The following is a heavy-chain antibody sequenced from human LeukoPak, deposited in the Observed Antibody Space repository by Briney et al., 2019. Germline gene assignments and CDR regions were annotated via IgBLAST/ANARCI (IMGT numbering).Heavy chain of an antibody. Sequence: GGSLRLSRAASGFTFSSYDMSWVRQAPGKGLEWVSTISGSGGSSYFADSVKGRFTISRDNSKNTLYLQMNSLRAEDTALYYCAKNYDFWSAYLNYWGQGTLVTVSS. CDR2: ISGSGGSS. J-gene: IGHJ4*02. CDR3: AKNYDFWSAYLNY. D-gene: IGHD3-3*01. V-gene: IGHV3-23*01. CDR1: GFTFSSYD.